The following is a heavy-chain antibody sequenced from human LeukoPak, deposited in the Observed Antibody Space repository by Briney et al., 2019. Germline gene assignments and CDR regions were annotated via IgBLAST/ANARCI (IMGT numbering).Heavy chain of an antibody. V-gene: IGHV4-38-2*02. CDR3: TREVRSAWASFDP. D-gene: IGHD1-26*01. Sequence: SETLSLTCTVSGCSISSYYWSWIRQPPGKGLDWIGSIHYSARIYYNPSLKSRLTISPDTSKNQFSLKLTSVTAADTAVYYCTREVRSAWASFDPWGQETLVIVSS. CDR1: GCSISSYY. CDR2: IHYSARI. J-gene: IGHJ5*02.